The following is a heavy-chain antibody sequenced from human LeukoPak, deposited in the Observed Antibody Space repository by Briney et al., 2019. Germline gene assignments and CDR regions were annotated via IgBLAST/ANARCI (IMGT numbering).Heavy chain of an antibody. CDR1: GYTFTSYD. CDR3: ARGGGIAVAGNWFDP. D-gene: IGHD6-19*01. J-gene: IGHJ5*02. CDR2: MNPNSGNT. V-gene: IGHV1-8*03. Sequence: ASVKVSXKASGYTFTSYDINWVRQATGQGLEWMGWMNPNSGNTGYAQKFQGRVTITRNTSISTAYMELSSLRSEDTAVYYCARGGGIAVAGNWFDPWGQGTLVTVSS.